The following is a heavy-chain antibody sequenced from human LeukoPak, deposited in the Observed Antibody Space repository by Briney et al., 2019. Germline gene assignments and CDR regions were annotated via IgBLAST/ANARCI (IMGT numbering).Heavy chain of an antibody. CDR3: ARAGGRWLQSPFDY. J-gene: IGHJ4*02. V-gene: IGHV4-59*12. CDR1: GGSISSYY. CDR2: IYYSGRT. Sequence: PSETLSLTCTVSGGSISSYYWSWIRQPPGKGLEWIGYIYYSGRTNYNPSLKSRVTISVDTSKNQFSLKLSSVTAADTAVYYCARAGGRWLQSPFDYWGQGTLVTVSS. D-gene: IGHD5-24*01.